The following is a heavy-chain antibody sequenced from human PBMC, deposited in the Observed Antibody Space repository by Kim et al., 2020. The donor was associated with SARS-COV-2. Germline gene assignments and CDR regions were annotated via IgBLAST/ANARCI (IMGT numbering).Heavy chain of an antibody. CDR1: GGSVSSGSYY. CDR3: AGGGRGYDILAGYNGNFDY. J-gene: IGHJ4*02. CDR2: IYYSGST. Sequence: SETLSLTCTVSGGSVSSGSYYWSWLRQPPGKGLVWIGYIYYSGSTNYNPSLKSRVTISVDTSKNQFSLTLSSVTAADTAVSYCAGGGRGYDILAGYNGNFDYWGQGALVTVSS. D-gene: IGHD3-9*01. V-gene: IGHV4-61*01.